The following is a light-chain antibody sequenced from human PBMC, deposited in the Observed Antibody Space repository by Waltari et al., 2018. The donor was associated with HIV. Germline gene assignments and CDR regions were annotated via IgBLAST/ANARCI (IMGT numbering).Light chain of an antibody. CDR2: EVT. CDR3: CSYAGSHTFVV. J-gene: IGLJ2*01. Sequence: LTQPASVSGSPGQSVTISCAGSNSDVGSYDLVSWYQHHPGKAPKRLIYEVTKRPSGVSNRFSGSKSGNTASLTISGLQAEDEADYYCCSYAGSHTFVVFGGGTKLTVL. V-gene: IGLV2-23*02. CDR1: NSDVGSYDL.